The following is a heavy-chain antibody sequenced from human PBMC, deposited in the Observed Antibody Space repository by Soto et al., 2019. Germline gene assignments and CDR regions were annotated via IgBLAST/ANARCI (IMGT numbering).Heavy chain of an antibody. CDR3: ARGKTIFGVVGKYNWFDP. V-gene: IGHV1-69*13. J-gene: IGHJ5*02. D-gene: IGHD3-3*01. CDR2: IIPIFGTA. Sequence: GASVKVSCKASGGTFSSYASSWGRQAPGQGLEWMGGIIPIFGTANYAQKFQGRVTITADGSTSTAYMELSSLRSEDTAVYYCARGKTIFGVVGKYNWFDPWGQGTLVTVSS. CDR1: GGTFSSYA.